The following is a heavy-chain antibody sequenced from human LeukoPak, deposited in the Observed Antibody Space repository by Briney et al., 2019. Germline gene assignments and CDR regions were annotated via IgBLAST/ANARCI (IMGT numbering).Heavy chain of an antibody. J-gene: IGHJ4*02. Sequence: GGSLRLSCAVSGFTFGNYGMHWVRQAPGKGLEWVSYISSSSSTIYYADSVKGRFTISRDNAKNSLDLQMNSLRDEDTAVYYCARARASGRSGFDYWGQGTLVTVSS. V-gene: IGHV3-48*02. CDR1: GFTFGNYG. D-gene: IGHD2-15*01. CDR3: ARARASGRSGFDY. CDR2: ISSSSSTI.